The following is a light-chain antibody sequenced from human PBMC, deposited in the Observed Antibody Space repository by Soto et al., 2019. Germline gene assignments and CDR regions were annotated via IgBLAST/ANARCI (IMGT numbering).Light chain of an antibody. Sequence: QSVLTQPPSVSAAPGQKVTISCSGSNSNIGNNYVSWYQHLPGTAPKLLIYDNNKRPSGIPDRFSGSKSGTSATLGITGLQTGDEADYYCGTWDSSLGAVVFGGGTKLTVL. J-gene: IGLJ2*01. CDR2: DNN. V-gene: IGLV1-51*01. CDR1: NSNIGNNY. CDR3: GTWDSSLGAVV.